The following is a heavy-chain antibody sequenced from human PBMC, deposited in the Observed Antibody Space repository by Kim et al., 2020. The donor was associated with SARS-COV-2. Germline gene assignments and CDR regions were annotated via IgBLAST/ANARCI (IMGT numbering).Heavy chain of an antibody. J-gene: IGHJ4*02. CDR3: TTVFWTTVTTELDY. D-gene: IGHD4-17*01. Sequence: AAPVKGRFTISREDSKHTLYLQMNSLTTEDTAVYYCTTVFWTTVTTELDYWGQGTLVTVSS. V-gene: IGHV3-15*01.